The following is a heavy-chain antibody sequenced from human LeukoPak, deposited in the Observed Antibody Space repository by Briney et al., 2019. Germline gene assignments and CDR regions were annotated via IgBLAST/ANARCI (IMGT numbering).Heavy chain of an antibody. V-gene: IGHV4-30-4*01. CDR2: IYYSGST. J-gene: IGHJ3*02. Sequence: PSQTLSLTCTVSGGSISRGDYYWSWIRQPPGKGLEWIGYIYYSGSTFYNPSLKSRLTISVDTSKNQFSLKLSSVTAADTAVYYCARGTTMVRGVIWYIRGQGTMVTVSS. D-gene: IGHD3-10*01. CDR3: ARGTTMVRGVIWYI. CDR1: GGSISRGDYY.